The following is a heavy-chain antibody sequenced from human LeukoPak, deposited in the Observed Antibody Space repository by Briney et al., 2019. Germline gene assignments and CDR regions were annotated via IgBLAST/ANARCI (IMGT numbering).Heavy chain of an antibody. D-gene: IGHD3-22*01. J-gene: IGHJ4*02. CDR3: ITFSMIVVVITD. CDR1: GFTFNNAW. V-gene: IGHV3-15*01. Sequence: GGSLRLSCAASGFTFNNAWMSWVRQAPGKGLEWVGRIKSKTDGGTTDYAAPVKGRFTTSRDDSKNTLYLQMNSPKTEDTAVYYCITFSMIVVVITDWGQGTLVTVSS. CDR2: IKSKTDGGTT.